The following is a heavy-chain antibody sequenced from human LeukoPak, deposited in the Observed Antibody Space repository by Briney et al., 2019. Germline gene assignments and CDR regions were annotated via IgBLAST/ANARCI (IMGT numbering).Heavy chain of an antibody. CDR1: GFTFSSYW. CDR2: IDSDGTTA. CDR3: ARDRIKSGSYYFDY. V-gene: IGHV3-74*01. D-gene: IGHD1-26*01. Sequence: GGSLRLSCAASGFTFSSYWMHWVRQAPGKGLVWVSRIDSDGTTATYADSVKGRFTISRDNAKNSMYLQMNSLRAEDTAVYYCARDRIKSGSYYFDYWGQGTLVTVSS. J-gene: IGHJ4*02.